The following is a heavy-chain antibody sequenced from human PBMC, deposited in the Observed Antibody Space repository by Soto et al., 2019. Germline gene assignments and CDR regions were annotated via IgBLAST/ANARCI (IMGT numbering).Heavy chain of an antibody. D-gene: IGHD1-26*01. V-gene: IGHV4-39*02. Sequence: QLQLQESGPGLVKPSETLSLTCTVSGGSLSSRSNYWGWVRRPPGKGLEWIGSVYYTGATSYNPSLKSRVAISIDMSKNQFSLELSFVTAADTAVYYCAREGPPIRAHNPPEVFQQWGQGTLVTVSS. CDR1: GGSLSSRSNY. J-gene: IGHJ1*01. CDR3: AREGPPIRAHNPPEVFQQ. CDR2: VYYTGAT.